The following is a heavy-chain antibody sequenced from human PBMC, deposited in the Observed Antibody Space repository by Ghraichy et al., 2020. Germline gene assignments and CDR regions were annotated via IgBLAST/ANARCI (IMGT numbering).Heavy chain of an antibody. CDR2: ISAYTNKT. J-gene: IGHJ4*02. CDR1: GYTFTNYG. D-gene: IGHD7-27*01. V-gene: IGHV1-18*01. Sequence: ASVKVSCKTSGYTFTNYGIYWVRQAPGQGLEYMGWISAYTNKTNYVEKFQGRVTMTTEPSTSTAYMEVRNLRSDDTAVFYCARDKHAGDFDFWGQGTLVTVSS. CDR3: ARDKHAGDFDF.